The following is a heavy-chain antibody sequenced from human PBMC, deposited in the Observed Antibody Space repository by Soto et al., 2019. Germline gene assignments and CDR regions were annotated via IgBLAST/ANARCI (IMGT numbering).Heavy chain of an antibody. CDR1: GGTFSSYA. CDR3: AGEPSGVVQVAQAPQDAFDI. CDR2: IIPIFGTA. Sequence: ASVKVSCKASGGTFSSYAISWVRQAPGQGLEWMGGIIPIFGTANYAQKFQGRVTITADESTSTAYMELSSLRSEDTALYYLAGEPSGVVQVAQAPQDAFDIWGQGKLATVSS. V-gene: IGHV1-69*13. D-gene: IGHD3-3*01. J-gene: IGHJ3*02.